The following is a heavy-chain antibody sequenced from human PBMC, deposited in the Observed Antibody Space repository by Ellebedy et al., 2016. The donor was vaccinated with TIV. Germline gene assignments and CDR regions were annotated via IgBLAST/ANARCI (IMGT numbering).Heavy chain of an antibody. J-gene: IGHJ4*02. CDR2: IYYNENT. Sequence: MPSETLSLTCTVSGASISSYYWSWIRQPPGKGLEWIGYIYYNENTNYNPSLKSRVTISVDTSKNQFSLKLSSVTAADTAVYYCARGKFAAAGIDYWGQGTLVTVSS. CDR3: ARGKFAAAGIDY. V-gene: IGHV4-59*12. D-gene: IGHD6-13*01. CDR1: GASISSYY.